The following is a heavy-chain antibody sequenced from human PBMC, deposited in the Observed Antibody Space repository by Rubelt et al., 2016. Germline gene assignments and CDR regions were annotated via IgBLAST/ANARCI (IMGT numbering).Heavy chain of an antibody. V-gene: IGHV4-31*03. CDR1: GGSISSGGDY. CDR2: IYSSGRT. CDR3: ARHVVAAAPLGV. D-gene: IGHD6-13*01. Sequence: QVQLQESGPGLVKPSQTLSLTCTVSGGSISSGGDYWSWIRQHPRKGLEWIGYIYSSGRTYYNPSLKSRVTISVNTSKIQFSLRRSSVTAADTAVYYCARHVVAAAPLGVWGQGTMVTVSS. J-gene: IGHJ3*01.